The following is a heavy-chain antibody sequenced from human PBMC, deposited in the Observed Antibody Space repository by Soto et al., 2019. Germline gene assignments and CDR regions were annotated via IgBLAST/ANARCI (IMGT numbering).Heavy chain of an antibody. V-gene: IGHV3-23*01. CDR1: GFSFDNYA. CDR2: IKSDGSST. Sequence: GGSLRLSCVASGFSFDNYAMSWVRQAPGKGLEWVSAIKSDGSSTYYAASVKDRFIISRDNSKNTVYLQMNSLRGDDTAVYYCARSIAVAGLDYWGQGTLVTVSS. CDR3: ARSIAVAGLDY. D-gene: IGHD6-19*01. J-gene: IGHJ4*02.